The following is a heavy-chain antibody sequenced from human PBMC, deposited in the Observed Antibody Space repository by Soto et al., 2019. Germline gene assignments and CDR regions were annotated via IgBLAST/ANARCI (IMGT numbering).Heavy chain of an antibody. CDR3: ARDLHIGVVVTAIRYYYYGMDV. CDR2: IKQDGSEK. V-gene: IGHV3-7*01. J-gene: IGHJ6*02. Sequence: GGSLRLSCVGSGFTFNSYWMRWVRQSPGKGLERVANIKQDGSEKHYADSVKGRFTISRDNAKNSLYLQMNSLRAEDTAVYYCARDLHIGVVVTAIRYYYYGMDVWGQGTTVTVSS. CDR1: GFTFNSYW. D-gene: IGHD2-21*02.